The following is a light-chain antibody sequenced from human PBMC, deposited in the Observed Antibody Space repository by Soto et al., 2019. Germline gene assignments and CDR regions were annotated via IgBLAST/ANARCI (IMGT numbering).Light chain of an antibody. CDR2: DVT. CDR1: SSDVGGYNY. V-gene: IGLV2-14*01. J-gene: IGLJ1*01. CDR3: SSYTSSSSPYV. Sequence: SVLPQPASVSGFHGQSITISCTGTSSDVGGYNYVSWYQQHPVKAPKLMIYDVTNRPSGVSDRFSGSKSGNTASLTISWLRAEDEADYCSSYTSSSSPYVFGTGTKVTVL.